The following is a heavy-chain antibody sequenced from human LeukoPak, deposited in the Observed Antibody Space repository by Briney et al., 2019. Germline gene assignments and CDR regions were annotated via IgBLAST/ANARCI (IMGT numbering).Heavy chain of an antibody. D-gene: IGHD6-19*01. V-gene: IGHV3-21*01. J-gene: IGHJ4*02. CDR3: ARETVAGSNY. Sequence: GGSLRLSCVGSGFTFGSQTMSWVRQTPGKGLEWVSSITSSSAHIYYADSVEGRFIISRDNAKNSLFLQMNNLRSEDTALYYCARETVAGSNYWGQGTPVTVSS. CDR2: ITSSSAHI. CDR1: GFTFGSQT.